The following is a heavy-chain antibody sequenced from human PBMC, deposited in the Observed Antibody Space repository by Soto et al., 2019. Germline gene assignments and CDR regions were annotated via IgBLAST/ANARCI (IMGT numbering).Heavy chain of an antibody. CDR3: ARRVERIDPYFDY. CDR2: IYYSGST. J-gene: IGHJ4*02. V-gene: IGHV4-39*01. D-gene: IGHD1-26*01. CDR1: GGSISSSSYY. Sequence: QLQLQESGPGLVKPSETLSLTCTVSGGSISSSSYYWGWIRQPPGKGLEWIGSIYYSGSTYYNPSLKSRVTISVDTSKNQFSLKLSSVTAADTAVYYCARRVERIDPYFDYWGQGTLVTVSS.